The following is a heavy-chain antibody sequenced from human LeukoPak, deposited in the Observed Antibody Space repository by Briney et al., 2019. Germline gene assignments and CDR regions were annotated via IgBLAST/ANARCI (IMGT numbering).Heavy chain of an antibody. V-gene: IGHV3-30-3*01. CDR2: ISYDGSNK. J-gene: IGHJ5*02. CDR3: ARGQWFGELLFQPPRWFDP. D-gene: IGHD3-10*01. Sequence: QAGGSLRLSCAASGFTFSSYAMHWVRQAPGKGLEWVAVISYDGSNKYYADSVKGRFTISRDNSKSTLYLQMNSLRAEDTAVYYCARGQWFGELLFQPPRWFDPWGQGTLVTVSS. CDR1: GFTFSSYA.